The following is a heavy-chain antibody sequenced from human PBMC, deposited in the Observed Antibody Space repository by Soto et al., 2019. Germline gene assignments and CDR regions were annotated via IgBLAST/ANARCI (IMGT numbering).Heavy chain of an antibody. Sequence: GGSLRLSCAASGFTFSSYAMSWVRQAAGKGLEWVSAISGSGGSTYYADSVKGRFTISRDNSKNTLYLQMNSLRAEDTAVYYCAKVGSGSYGGYWFDPWGQGTLVTVSS. CDR2: ISGSGGST. D-gene: IGHD1-26*01. CDR3: AKVGSGSYGGYWFDP. V-gene: IGHV3-23*01. CDR1: GFTFSSYA. J-gene: IGHJ5*02.